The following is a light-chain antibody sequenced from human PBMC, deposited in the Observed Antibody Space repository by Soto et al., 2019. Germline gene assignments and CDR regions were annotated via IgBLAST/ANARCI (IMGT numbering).Light chain of an antibody. CDR1: QTVSSN. V-gene: IGKV3-15*01. Sequence: EIVMTQSPATLSVSPGERATLSCRASQTVSSNLAWYQQKPGQAPRLLIYDASTRATGIPARFSGSGSGTQFTLTISSLQSEDFAVYYCQQYNDWLRTFGQGPKVDIK. CDR2: DAS. J-gene: IGKJ1*01. CDR3: QQYNDWLRT.